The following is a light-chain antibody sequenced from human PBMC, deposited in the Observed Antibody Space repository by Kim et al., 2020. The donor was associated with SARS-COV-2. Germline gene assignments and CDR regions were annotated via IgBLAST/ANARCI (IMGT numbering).Light chain of an antibody. V-gene: IGKV3-20*01. Sequence: DIVLTQSPGTLSLSPGQRATLSCRASQSVSSGFLAWYQQRPGQAPRLLIHGVSSRATGIPDRFSGSGSGTDFTLTISRLEAEDFAVYYCQQYGSSRTFGQGTKVDIK. CDR1: QSVSSGF. CDR3: QQYGSSRT. J-gene: IGKJ1*01. CDR2: GVS.